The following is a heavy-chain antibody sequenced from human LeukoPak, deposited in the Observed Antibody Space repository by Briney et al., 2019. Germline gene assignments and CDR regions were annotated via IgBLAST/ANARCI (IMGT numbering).Heavy chain of an antibody. CDR3: ARELLWFGEPTYYYYYGMDV. V-gene: IGHV3-30-3*01. CDR2: ISYDGSNK. J-gene: IGHJ6*02. Sequence: GGSLRLSCAASGFTFSSYAMHWVRQAPGKGLEWVAVISYDGSNKYYADSVKGRFTISRDNSKNTLYLQMNSLRAGDTAVYYCARELLWFGEPTYYYYYGMDVWGQGTTVTVSS. CDR1: GFTFSSYA. D-gene: IGHD3-10*01.